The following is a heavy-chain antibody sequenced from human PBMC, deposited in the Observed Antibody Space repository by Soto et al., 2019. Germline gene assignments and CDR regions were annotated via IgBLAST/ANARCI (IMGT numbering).Heavy chain of an antibody. CDR1: GFTFSSYA. V-gene: IGHV3-23*01. Sequence: GGSLRLSCAASGFTFSSYAMSWVRQAPGKGLEWVSAISGSGGSTYYADSVKGRFTISRDNSKNTLYLQMNSLRAEDTAVYYCAKASTYYYGSGRGHYFDYWGQGTLVTVSS. CDR2: ISGSGGST. D-gene: IGHD3-10*01. CDR3: AKASTYYYGSGRGHYFDY. J-gene: IGHJ4*02.